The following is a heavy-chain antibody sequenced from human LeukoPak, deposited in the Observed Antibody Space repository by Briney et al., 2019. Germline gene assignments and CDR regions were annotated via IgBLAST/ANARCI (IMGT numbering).Heavy chain of an antibody. CDR2: VGCDGDFK. D-gene: IGHD3-16*01. V-gene: IGHV3-30*02. CDR1: GFTFNYYG. CDR3: ANLIGGQNHFLMDV. Sequence: GGSLRLSCEGSGFTFNYYGIHWVRQAPGKGLEWVAIVGCDGDFKYYADSVRGRFTISRDNSKNTVFLQMQNLRTEDTAVYYCANLIGGQNHFLMDVWGQGTTVIVSS. J-gene: IGHJ6*02.